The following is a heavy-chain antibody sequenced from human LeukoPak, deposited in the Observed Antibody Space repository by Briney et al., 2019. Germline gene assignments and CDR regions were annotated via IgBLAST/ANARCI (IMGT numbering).Heavy chain of an antibody. V-gene: IGHV4-39*01. CDR1: TGSVNSGVYY. Sequence: SETLSLTCSVSTGSVNSGVYYWGWVRQPPGKGLEWIGSIHSSGNSYCNPSLKSRVTLSVDTSKNQFSLKLSSVTAADRAVYYCARQPYYYDRAFDIWGQGTMVTVSS. J-gene: IGHJ3*02. CDR3: ARQPYYYDRAFDI. D-gene: IGHD3-22*01. CDR2: IHSSGNS.